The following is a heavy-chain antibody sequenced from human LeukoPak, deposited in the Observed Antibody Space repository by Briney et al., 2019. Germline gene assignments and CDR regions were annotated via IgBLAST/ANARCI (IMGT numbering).Heavy chain of an antibody. CDR1: GGSFSGYY. Sequence: SETLSLTCAVYGGSFSGYYWSWIRQPPGKGLEWIGEINHSGSTNYNPSLKSRVTISVDTSKNQFSLKLSSVTAADTAVYYCARSEDFSNWFDPWGQGTLVTVSS. V-gene: IGHV4-34*01. J-gene: IGHJ5*02. CDR2: INHSGST. CDR3: ARSEDFSNWFDP.